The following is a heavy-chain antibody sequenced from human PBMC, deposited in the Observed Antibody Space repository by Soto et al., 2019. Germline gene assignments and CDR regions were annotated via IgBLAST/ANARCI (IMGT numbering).Heavy chain of an antibody. CDR1: GFTFSSYA. V-gene: IGHV3-30-3*01. Sequence: QVQLVESGGGVVQPGRSLRLSCAASGFTFSSYAMHWVRQAPGKGLESVAVISYDGSNKYYADSVKGRFTISRDNSKNTLYLQMNSLRAEDTAVYYCARDKSPYSSGWHNRHFDYWGHGTLVTVSS. J-gene: IGHJ4*01. CDR2: ISYDGSNK. D-gene: IGHD6-19*01. CDR3: ARDKSPYSSGWHNRHFDY.